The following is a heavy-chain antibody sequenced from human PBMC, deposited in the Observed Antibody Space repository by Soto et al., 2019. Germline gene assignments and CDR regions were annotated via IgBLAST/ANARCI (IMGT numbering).Heavy chain of an antibody. V-gene: IGHV1-69*12. Sequence: QVQLVQSGAEVKKPGSSVKVSCKASGGTFSSYAISWVRQAPGQGLEWMGGIIPIFGTANYAQKFQGRVTITADESTSTADMELSSLRSEDTAVYYCASPQIFGGGELEVYYYYGMDVWGQGTTVTVSS. J-gene: IGHJ6*02. CDR3: ASPQIFGGGELEVYYYYGMDV. D-gene: IGHD3-3*01. CDR2: IIPIFGTA. CDR1: GGTFSSYA.